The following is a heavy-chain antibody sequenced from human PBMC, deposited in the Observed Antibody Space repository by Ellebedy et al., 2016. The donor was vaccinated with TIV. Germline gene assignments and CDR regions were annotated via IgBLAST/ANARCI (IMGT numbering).Heavy chain of an antibody. CDR2: INSDGCRT. Sequence: PGGSLRLSCAASGFTFSSYWMHWVRQAPGQGLVLVSLINSDGCRTTYADSVKGRFTISRDNAKNTLYLQMNSLRAEDTAVYYCASRGVAVQGADYWGQGTLVTVSS. V-gene: IGHV3-74*01. D-gene: IGHD2-15*01. CDR1: GFTFSSYW. J-gene: IGHJ4*02. CDR3: ASRGVAVQGADY.